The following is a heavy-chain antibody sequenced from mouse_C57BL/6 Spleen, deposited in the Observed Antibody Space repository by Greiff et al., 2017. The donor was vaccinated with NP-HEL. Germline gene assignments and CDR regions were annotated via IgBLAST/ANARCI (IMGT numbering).Heavy chain of an antibody. Sequence: EVQRVESGGGLVKPGGSLKLSCAASGFTFSDYGMHWVRQAPEKGLEWVAYISSGSSTIYYADTVKGRFTISRDNAKNTLFLQMTSLRSEDTAMYYCARKVVTTVPWLAYWGQGTLVTVSA. CDR2: ISSGSSTI. CDR1: GFTFSDYG. D-gene: IGHD2-2*01. CDR3: ARKVVTTVPWLAY. J-gene: IGHJ3*01. V-gene: IGHV5-17*01.